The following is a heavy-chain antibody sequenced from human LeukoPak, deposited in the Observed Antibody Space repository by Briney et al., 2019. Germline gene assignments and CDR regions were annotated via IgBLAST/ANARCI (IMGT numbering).Heavy chain of an antibody. J-gene: IGHJ4*02. CDR2: VNPNSGNT. Sequence: ASVKVSCKASGYTFTSYDINWVRQATGQGLEWMGWVNPNSGNTGYAQKFQGRVTMTRNTSISTAYMELSSLRSEDTAVYYCARGPYYDSSGYYRFDYWGQGTLVTVSS. D-gene: IGHD3-22*01. V-gene: IGHV1-8*01. CDR1: GYTFTSYD. CDR3: ARGPYYDSSGYYRFDY.